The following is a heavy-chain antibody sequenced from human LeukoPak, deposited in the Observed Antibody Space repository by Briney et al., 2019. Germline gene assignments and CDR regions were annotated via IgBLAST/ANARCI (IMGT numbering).Heavy chain of an antibody. CDR3: AKDGVGAVGGIWLYYFDY. J-gene: IGHJ4*02. Sequence: GGSLRLSCAASGFTFSSFEMNWVRQAPGKGLEWVSYITSSGSITHYADSVEGRFTISRDNAKNSLYLQMDSLRPEDTAVYYCAKDGVGAVGGIWLYYFDYWGLGTLVTVSS. CDR2: ITSSGSIT. CDR1: GFTFSSFE. V-gene: IGHV3-48*03. D-gene: IGHD3-16*02.